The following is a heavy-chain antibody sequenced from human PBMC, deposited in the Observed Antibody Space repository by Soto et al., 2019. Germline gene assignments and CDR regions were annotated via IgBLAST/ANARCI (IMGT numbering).Heavy chain of an antibody. CDR3: AKDLTRQLAYWLDP. Sequence: GASVKVSCKASGYTFSDYYVTWVRQAPGHGLEWMGWISPHNDNTNLAQNVKGRVILTTDTSSNTAFMELRSLTSDDTALYYCAKDLTRQLAYWLDPWGQGTQVTVSS. J-gene: IGHJ5*02. CDR1: GYTFSDYY. V-gene: IGHV1-18*01. D-gene: IGHD6-6*01. CDR2: ISPHNDNT.